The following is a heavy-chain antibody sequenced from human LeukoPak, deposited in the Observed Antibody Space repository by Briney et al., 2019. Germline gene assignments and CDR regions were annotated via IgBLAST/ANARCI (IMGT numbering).Heavy chain of an antibody. J-gene: IGHJ3*02. D-gene: IGHD3-22*01. Sequence: GGSLRLSCAGSGFTFSRSWMSWVRQAPGKGLEWVSSISSSSSYIYYADSVKGRFTISRDNAKNSLYLQMNSLRAEDTAVYYCARGWDITMIVVAYDAFDIWGQGTMVTVSS. CDR3: ARGWDITMIVVAYDAFDI. CDR1: GFTFSRSW. V-gene: IGHV3-21*01. CDR2: ISSSSSYI.